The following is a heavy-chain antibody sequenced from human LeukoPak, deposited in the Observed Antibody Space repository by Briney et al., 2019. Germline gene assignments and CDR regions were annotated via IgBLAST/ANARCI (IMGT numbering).Heavy chain of an antibody. CDR2: ISYDGSNK. D-gene: IGHD6-13*01. Sequence: GRSLRLSCAASGFTFSSYAMHWVRQAPGKGLEWVAVISYDGSNKYYADSVKGRFTISRDNSRNTLYLPMNSLRAEDTAVYYCARYIYESVAAASHWGPYFDYWGQGTLVTVSS. J-gene: IGHJ4*02. V-gene: IGHV3-30*04. CDR3: ARYIYESVAAASHWGPYFDY. CDR1: GFTFSSYA.